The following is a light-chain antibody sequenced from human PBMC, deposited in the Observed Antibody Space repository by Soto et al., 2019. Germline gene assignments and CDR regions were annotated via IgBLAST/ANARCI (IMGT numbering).Light chain of an antibody. CDR1: KLGDKY. CDR2: QNS. V-gene: IGLV3-1*01. Sequence: SYELTQPPSVSVSPGQTANITCSGDKLGDKYASWYQQRPGQSPLMVIYQNSKRPSGIPERFSGSNSGNTATLTITGTQGMDEADYYCQAWDSDTAVFGGGTKLTVL. CDR3: QAWDSDTAV. J-gene: IGLJ2*01.